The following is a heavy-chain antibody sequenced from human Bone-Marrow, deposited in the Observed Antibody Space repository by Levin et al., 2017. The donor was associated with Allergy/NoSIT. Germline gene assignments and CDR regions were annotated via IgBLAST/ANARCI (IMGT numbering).Heavy chain of an antibody. CDR3: AKDRAMISGGLDP. CDR1: GFTFDDYA. V-gene: IGHV3-9*01. CDR2: ITWSSSVL. Sequence: GGSLRLSCAASGFTFDDYAMHWVRQAPGKGLEWVSGITWSSSVLGYADSVKGRFTISRDNAKNSLYLQMNNLRVEDAALYYCAKDRAMISGGLDPWGQGTLVTVSS. J-gene: IGHJ5*02. D-gene: IGHD1-26*01.